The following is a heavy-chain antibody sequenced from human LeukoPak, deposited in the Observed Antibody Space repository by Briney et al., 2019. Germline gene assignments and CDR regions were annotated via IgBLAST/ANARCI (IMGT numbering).Heavy chain of an antibody. J-gene: IGHJ4*02. CDR3: ARGSYIISSGYYRPFDN. D-gene: IGHD3-3*01. Sequence: KPSETLSLTCAVYGGSFSGYYWSWIRQPAGKGLEWIGRMYVSGSSNYNPALKSRVSTSVDTSKSQFSLRLSSVTAADTATYFCARGSYIISSGYYRPFDNWGQGIRVIVSS. V-gene: IGHV4-59*10. CDR1: GGSFSGYY. CDR2: MYVSGSS.